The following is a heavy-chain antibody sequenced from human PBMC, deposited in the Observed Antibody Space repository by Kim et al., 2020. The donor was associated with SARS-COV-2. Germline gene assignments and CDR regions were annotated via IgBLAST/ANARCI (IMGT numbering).Heavy chain of an antibody. V-gene: IGHV4-39*01. CDR3: PRRPEGPGAFDF. D-gene: IGHD3-10*01. CDR1: GASISSSTYY. Sequence: SETLSLTCTVSGASISSSTYYWAWIRQPPGKGLEWIGDFYYSGDTYYNPSLESRVTVSAATSKNQFSLKVHGMTGAAAALYYCPRRPEGPGAFDFWGQGT. CDR2: FYYSGDT. J-gene: IGHJ3*01.